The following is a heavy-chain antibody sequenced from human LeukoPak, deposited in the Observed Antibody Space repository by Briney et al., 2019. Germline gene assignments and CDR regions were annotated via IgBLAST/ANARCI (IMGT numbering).Heavy chain of an antibody. D-gene: IGHD3-22*01. Sequence: ASVNVSCKVSGYTFSSYGMSWVRQPPGQGLEWIGWISAYNGNTNYAQKLQGRVTMTTDTSTSTAYMELRSLRSDDTAVYYCARSGPSRYYDSSGYSDYWGQGTLVTVSS. V-gene: IGHV1-18*01. CDR2: ISAYNGNT. CDR3: ARSGPSRYYDSSGYSDY. CDR1: GYTFSSYG. J-gene: IGHJ4*02.